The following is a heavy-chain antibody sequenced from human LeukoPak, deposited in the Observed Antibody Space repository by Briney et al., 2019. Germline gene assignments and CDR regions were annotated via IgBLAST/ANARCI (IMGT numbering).Heavy chain of an antibody. CDR1: GFTFSGYS. D-gene: IGHD6-13*01. V-gene: IGHV3-48*01. J-gene: IGHJ4*02. CDR3: ASGPTPGVAAAADY. CDR2: ITTTSSTT. Sequence: GGSLRLSCAASGFTFSGYSAHWVRQAPGKGLEWISYITTTSSTTYYIDSVEGRFTISRDNARNSLYLQMNSLRAEDTAVYYCASGPTPGVAAAADYWGQGTLVTVSS.